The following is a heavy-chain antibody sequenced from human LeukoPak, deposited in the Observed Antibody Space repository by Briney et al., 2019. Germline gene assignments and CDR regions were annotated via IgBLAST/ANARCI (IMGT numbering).Heavy chain of an antibody. CDR3: ARDDQLVNFDY. V-gene: IGHV3-30-3*01. CDR2: ISFDGSNK. D-gene: IGHD6-13*01. J-gene: IGHJ4*02. Sequence: TGGSLRLSCAASGFTFSSYAMHWVRQAPGKGLEWVAVISFDGSNKYYADSVKGRFTISRDNSKNTLYLQMNSLRPEDTAVYYSARDDQLVNFDYWGQGTLVTVSS. CDR1: GFTFSSYA.